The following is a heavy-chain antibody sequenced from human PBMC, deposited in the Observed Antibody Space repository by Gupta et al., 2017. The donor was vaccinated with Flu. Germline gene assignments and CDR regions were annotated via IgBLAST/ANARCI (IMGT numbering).Heavy chain of an antibody. V-gene: IGHV3-23*01. CDR2: IRGDGGRI. Sequence: EQLLDPGGGVVEPGGSLRLSCAATGSCFSIHAMSWVCQAPGKGLEWVSAIRGDGGRIYYADNGKGRFTILRDKSKKTLHLHMVRLRGDEEAMYYCTKEYGGRGLRSWLDPWGQGTQFSVS. CDR3: TKEYGGRGLRSWLDP. J-gene: IGHJ5*02. D-gene: IGHD1-26*01. CDR1: GSCFSIHA.